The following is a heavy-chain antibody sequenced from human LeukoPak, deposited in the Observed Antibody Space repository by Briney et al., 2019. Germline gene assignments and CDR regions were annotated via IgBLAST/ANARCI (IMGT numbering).Heavy chain of an antibody. CDR3: AKSDWFDP. CDR2: IKNDGSSA. CDR1: GFTFSNYL. J-gene: IGHJ5*02. V-gene: IGHV3-74*01. Sequence: GESLRLSCATSGFTFSNYLMSWLRQAPGKGLVWVSRIKNDGSSASYAESVKGRFTISRDNARNTLYLQMNSLRVDDTAVYYCAKSDWFDPWGRGILVTVSS.